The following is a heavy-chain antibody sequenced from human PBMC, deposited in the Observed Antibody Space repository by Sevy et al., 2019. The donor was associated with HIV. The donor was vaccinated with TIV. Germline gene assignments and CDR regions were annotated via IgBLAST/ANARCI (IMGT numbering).Heavy chain of an antibody. V-gene: IGHV4-39*01. Sequence: SETLSLTCTVSGGSISSSRHYWGWIRQSPGKRLEWIGSRFYSGGAYYNPSPQSRVTISVDTSNNQFSLNVNSVTAAETAVYYCARHPLGNGFDLWGQGILVTVSS. CDR2: RFYSGGA. D-gene: IGHD3-16*01. CDR1: GGSISSSRHY. CDR3: ARHPLGNGFDL. J-gene: IGHJ5*02.